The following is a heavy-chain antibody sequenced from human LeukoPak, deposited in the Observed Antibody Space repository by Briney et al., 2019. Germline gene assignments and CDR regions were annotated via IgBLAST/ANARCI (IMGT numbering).Heavy chain of an antibody. CDR2: IVPIFGTA. J-gene: IGHJ4*02. V-gene: IGHV1-69*05. D-gene: IGHD2-2*02. Sequence: ASVKVSCKASGGTFSSYAISWVRQAPGQGLEWMGGIVPIFGTANYAQKFQGRVTITTDESTSTAYMELSSLRSEDTAVYYCASLTRCGSTSCYTAPLGYWGQGTLVTVSS. CDR3: ASLTRCGSTSCYTAPLGY. CDR1: GGTFSSYA.